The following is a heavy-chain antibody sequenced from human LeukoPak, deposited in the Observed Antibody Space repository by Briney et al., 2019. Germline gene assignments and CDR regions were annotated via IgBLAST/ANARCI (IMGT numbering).Heavy chain of an antibody. CDR1: GFTFSSYN. D-gene: IGHD6-19*01. CDR2: ISSSSSYI. CDR3: AREWYSSGWYTPDAFDI. Sequence: PGGSLRLSCAASGFTFSSYNMNWVRQAPGKGLEWVSSISSSSSYIYYADSVKGRFTISRDNAKNSLYLQMNSLRAEDTAVYYCAREWYSSGWYTPDAFDIWGQGTMVTVSS. J-gene: IGHJ3*02. V-gene: IGHV3-21*01.